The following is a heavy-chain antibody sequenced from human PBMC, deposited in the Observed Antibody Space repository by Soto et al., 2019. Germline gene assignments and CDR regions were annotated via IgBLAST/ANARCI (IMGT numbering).Heavy chain of an antibody. CDR1: GGSISSYY. D-gene: IGHD1-26*01. V-gene: IGHV4-59*08. Sequence: QVQLQESGPGLVKPSETLSLTCTVSGGSISSYYWSWIRQPPGKGLEWIGYIYYSGSTNYNPSLKSRVNISVDTSKNQFSLKLSSVTAADTAVYYCARHRGGSYYPFDYWGQGTLVTVSS. CDR2: IYYSGST. CDR3: ARHRGGSYYPFDY. J-gene: IGHJ4*02.